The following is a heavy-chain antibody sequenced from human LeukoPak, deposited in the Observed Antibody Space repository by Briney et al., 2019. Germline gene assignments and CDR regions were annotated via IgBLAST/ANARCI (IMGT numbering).Heavy chain of an antibody. CDR2: IRYDGSNK. Sequence: GGSLRLSCAASGFTFSSYGMHWARQAPGKGLEWVAFIRYDGSNKYYADSVKGRFTISRDNSKNTLYLQMNSLRAEDTAVYYCAKGSGITMIVVSFDYWGQGTLVTVSS. CDR1: GFTFSSYG. D-gene: IGHD3-22*01. V-gene: IGHV3-30*02. J-gene: IGHJ4*02. CDR3: AKGSGITMIVVSFDY.